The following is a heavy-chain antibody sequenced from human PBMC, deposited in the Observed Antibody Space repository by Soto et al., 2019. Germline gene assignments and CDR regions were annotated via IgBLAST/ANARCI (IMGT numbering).Heavy chain of an antibody. Sequence: PSETLSLTCTVSGDSITSNSYFWAWIRQPPGKGLEWIGSIYYSGSTYYNPSLKSRVTISVDTSKNQFSLKLSSVTAADTAVYYCARLKGIAVAGTGSAPWGKGTLVTVSS. CDR2: IYYSGST. J-gene: IGHJ5*02. V-gene: IGHV4-39*01. CDR1: GDSITSNSYF. CDR3: ARLKGIAVAGTGSAP. D-gene: IGHD6-19*01.